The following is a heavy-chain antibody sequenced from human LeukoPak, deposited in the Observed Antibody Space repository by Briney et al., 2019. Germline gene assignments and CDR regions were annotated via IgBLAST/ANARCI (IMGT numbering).Heavy chain of an antibody. V-gene: IGHV1-3*01. D-gene: IGHD6-19*01. CDR1: GYTFTSYA. J-gene: IGHJ4*02. Sequence: AASVKVSCKASGYTFTSYAMHWVRQAPGQRLEWMGWINAGNGNTKYSQKFQGRVTITRDTSASTAYMELSSLRSEDTAVYYCARDERIAVAFDYWGQGTLVTVSS. CDR3: ARDERIAVAFDY. CDR2: INAGNGNT.